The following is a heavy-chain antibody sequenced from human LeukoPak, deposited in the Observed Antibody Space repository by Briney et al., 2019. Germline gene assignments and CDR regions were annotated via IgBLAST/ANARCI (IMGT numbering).Heavy chain of an antibody. J-gene: IGHJ4*02. CDR3: ARGLRTDFWSGYYSYFDY. Sequence: PGGSLRLSCVASGFTFNTYNMNWVRQAPGKGLEWVSYISSSGNTIYYADSVKGRFTISRDNAKNSLYLQMNSLRAEDTAVYYCARGLRTDFWSGYYSYFDYWGQGTLVTVSS. V-gene: IGHV3-48*04. CDR2: ISSSGNTI. D-gene: IGHD3-3*01. CDR1: GFTFNTYN.